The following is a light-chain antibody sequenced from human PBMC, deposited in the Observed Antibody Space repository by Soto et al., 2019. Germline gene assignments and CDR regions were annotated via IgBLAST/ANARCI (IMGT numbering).Light chain of an antibody. CDR3: QQYNSYSQP. CDR2: KAS. CDR1: QSISRW. Sequence: DIHLTLTPSTLSASVGYRVIITCRVSQSISRWLAWYQQKPGKARKRLIYKASSLESGVPARFSGSGSGTEFSLTICSLQPDDCATYYCQQYNSYSQPFGQGAKVAIK. V-gene: IGKV1-5*03. J-gene: IGKJ1*01.